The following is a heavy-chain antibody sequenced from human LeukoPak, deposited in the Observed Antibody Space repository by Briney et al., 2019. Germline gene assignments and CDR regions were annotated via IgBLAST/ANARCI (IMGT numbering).Heavy chain of an antibody. D-gene: IGHD3-10*01. CDR3: AKSGNSMVRGVIIRFPLYYFDY. Sequence: GGSLRLSCAASGFTFSSYSMNWVRQAPGKGLEWVSSISSSSSYIYYADSVKGRFTISRDNSKNTLYLQMNSLRAEDTAVYYCAKSGNSMVRGVIIRFPLYYFDYWGQGTLVTVSS. J-gene: IGHJ4*02. V-gene: IGHV3-21*04. CDR2: ISSSSSYI. CDR1: GFTFSSYS.